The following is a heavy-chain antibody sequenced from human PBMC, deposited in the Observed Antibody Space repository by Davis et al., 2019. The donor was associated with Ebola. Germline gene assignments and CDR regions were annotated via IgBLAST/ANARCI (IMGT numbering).Heavy chain of an antibody. CDR1: GFTFSSYW. CDR2: INSDGSST. J-gene: IGHJ4*02. Sequence: HTGGSLRLSCAASGFTFSSYWMSWVRQAPGKGLVWVSRINSDGSSTSYADSVKGRFTISRDNAKNTLYLQMNSLRAEDTAVYYCARKGAYSSWYDYWGQGTLVTVSS. CDR3: ARKGAYSSWYDY. V-gene: IGHV3-74*01. D-gene: IGHD6-13*01.